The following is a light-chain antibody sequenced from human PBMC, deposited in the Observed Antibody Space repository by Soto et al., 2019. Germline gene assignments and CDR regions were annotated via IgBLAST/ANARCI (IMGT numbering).Light chain of an antibody. Sequence: QLVLTQSPSASASLGASVNLTCTLSSGHSNYAIAWHQQRPERGPRYLMKLNSDGSHSKGDGIPDRFSGSSSGAERYLTISSLQSEDEADYYCQTWGTGIRVFGTGTKLTVL. CDR3: QTWGTGIRV. CDR2: LNSDGSH. J-gene: IGLJ1*01. CDR1: SGHSNYA. V-gene: IGLV4-69*01.